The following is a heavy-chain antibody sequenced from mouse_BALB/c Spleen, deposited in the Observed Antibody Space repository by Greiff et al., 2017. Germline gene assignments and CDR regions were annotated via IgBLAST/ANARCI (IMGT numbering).Heavy chain of an antibody. V-gene: IGHV5-6-5*01. CDR1: GFTFSSYA. J-gene: IGHJ4*01. D-gene: IGHD1-1*01. Sequence: EVQRVESGGGLVKPGGSLKLSCAASGFTFSSYAMSWVRQTPEKRLEWVASISSGGSTYYPDSVKGRFTISRDNARNILYLQMSSLRSEDTAMYYCARAQYYYGSKGYAMDYWGQGTSVTVSS. CDR3: ARAQYYYGSKGYAMDY. CDR2: ISSGGST.